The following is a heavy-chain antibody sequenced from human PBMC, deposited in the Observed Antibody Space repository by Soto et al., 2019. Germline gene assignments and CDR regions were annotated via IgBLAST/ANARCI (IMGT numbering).Heavy chain of an antibody. CDR2: IYYSGST. CDR1: GGSISSGGYY. J-gene: IGHJ6*02. V-gene: IGHV4-31*03. Sequence: SETLSLTCTVSGGSISSGGYYWSWIRHHPGKGLEWIRYIYYSGSTYYNPSLKSRVTISVDTSKNQFSLKLSSVTAADTAVYYCARGSATVSYSGTGYYYGMDVWGQGTTVTVS. D-gene: IGHD4-17*01. CDR3: ARGSATVSYSGTGYYYGMDV.